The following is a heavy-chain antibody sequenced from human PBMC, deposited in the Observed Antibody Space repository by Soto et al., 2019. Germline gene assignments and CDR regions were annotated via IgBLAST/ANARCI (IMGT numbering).Heavy chain of an antibody. CDR1: GFTFDSCG. Sequence: GGSLRLSCVASGFTFDSCGMNWVRQAPGKGLEWVAGVSPHAANTYYADSVRGRFIISRDDSRKTVSLDMNSLRGEDSAVYYWARQGAKTSWNFDCWGQGTGGTVAS. V-gene: IGHV3-23*01. J-gene: IGHJ4*02. CDR3: ARQGAKTSWNFDC. CDR2: VSPHAANT. D-gene: IGHD1-26*01.